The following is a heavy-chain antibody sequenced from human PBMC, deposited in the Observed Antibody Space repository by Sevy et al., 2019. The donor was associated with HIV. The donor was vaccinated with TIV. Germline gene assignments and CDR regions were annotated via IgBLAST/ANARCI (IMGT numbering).Heavy chain of an antibody. D-gene: IGHD2-2*01. CDR2: INPNSGGT. CDR3: ARDWGDIVVVPAAMRY. Sequence: ASVKVSCKASGYTFTGYYMHWVRQAPGQGLEWMGWINPNSGGTNYAQTFQGRVTMTRDTSISTAYMELSRLRSDDTAVYYCARDWGDIVVVPAAMRYWGQGTLVTVSS. CDR1: GYTFTGYY. J-gene: IGHJ4*02. V-gene: IGHV1-2*02.